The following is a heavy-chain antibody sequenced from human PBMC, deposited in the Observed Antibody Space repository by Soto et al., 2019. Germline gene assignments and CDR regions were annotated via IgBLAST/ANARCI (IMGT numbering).Heavy chain of an antibody. CDR2: IIPIFGTA. V-gene: IGHV1-69*12. CDR3: ARGNHMCLRFWYFDL. D-gene: IGHD5-12*01. J-gene: IGHJ2*01. CDR1: GGTFSSYT. Sequence: QVQLVQSGAEVKKPGSSVTVSCKASGGTFSSYTISWVRQAPGQGLEWMGGIIPIFGTANYAQKFQGRVTIPAAETTSTAEVELTRLRSAAKAVYFCARGNHMCLRFWYFDLWGRGTLVTVSS.